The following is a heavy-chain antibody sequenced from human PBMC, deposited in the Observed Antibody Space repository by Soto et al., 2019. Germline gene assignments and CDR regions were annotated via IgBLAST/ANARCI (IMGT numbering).Heavy chain of an antibody. CDR2: INHSGRT. CDR3: ARGGSYCSSTSCTIQH. CDR1: GGSFSGYY. Sequence: QVQLQQWGAGLLKPSETLSLTCAVYGGSFSGYYWSWIHQPPGKGLEWIGEINHSGRTNYNPSLKSRVTISGDTSKNQFSLKLSPVTAADTAVYYCARGGSYCSSTSCTIQHWGQGTLVTVSS. V-gene: IGHV4-34*01. D-gene: IGHD2-2*01. J-gene: IGHJ1*01.